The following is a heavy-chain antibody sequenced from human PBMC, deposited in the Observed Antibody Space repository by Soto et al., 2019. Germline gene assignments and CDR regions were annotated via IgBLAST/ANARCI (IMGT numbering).Heavy chain of an antibody. V-gene: IGHV1-3*05. J-gene: IGHJ2*01. CDR2: INAGNGNT. Sequence: QVQLVQSGAEEKKPGASVKVSCKASGYTFTSYAMHWVRQAPGQRLEWMGWINAGNGNTKYSQKFQGRVTITRDTSASTAFMELSSLRSEDTAVYYCARAPSWWYFALWGRGTLVTVSS. CDR1: GYTFTSYA. CDR3: ARAPSWWYFAL.